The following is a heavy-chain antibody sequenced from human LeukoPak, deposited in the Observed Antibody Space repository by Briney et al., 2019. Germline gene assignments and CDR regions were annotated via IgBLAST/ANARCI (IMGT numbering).Heavy chain of an antibody. Sequence: GGSLRLSCATSGFTFSTFWMHWVRQAPGKGLVWVSRINHDGSSTNYADSVKGRFTISRDNAKNTLHLQMNSLRAEDTAVYYCVRDWGYDSSGYWQKYFNSWGQGTLVTVSS. CDR1: GFTFSTFW. V-gene: IGHV3-74*01. CDR3: VRDWGYDSSGYWQKYFNS. J-gene: IGHJ4*02. CDR2: INHDGSST. D-gene: IGHD3-22*01.